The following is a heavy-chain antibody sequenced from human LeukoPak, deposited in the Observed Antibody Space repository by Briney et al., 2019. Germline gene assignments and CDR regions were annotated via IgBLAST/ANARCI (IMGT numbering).Heavy chain of an antibody. CDR3: ARWSDCGGDCTFDY. CDR2: IYYSGST. J-gene: IGHJ4*02. V-gene: IGHV4-59*01. D-gene: IGHD2-21*02. Sequence: SETLSVTCTVSGGSISSYYWSWIRQPPGNGLEWIGYIYYSGSTNYNPSLKSRVTISVDTSKNQFSLKLSSVTAADTAVYYCARWSDCGGDCTFDYWGQGTLVTVSS. CDR1: GGSISSYY.